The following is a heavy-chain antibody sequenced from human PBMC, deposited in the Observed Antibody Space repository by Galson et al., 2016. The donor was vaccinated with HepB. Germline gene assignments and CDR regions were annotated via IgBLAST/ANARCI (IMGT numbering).Heavy chain of an antibody. V-gene: IGHV4-39*07. CDR3: ARRQYNFYGLGV. CDR2: IYYSGST. CDR1: GGSINRSPSY. Sequence: ETLSLTCTVSGGSINRSPSYWAWIRQTPGKGLEWIGTIYYSGSTYYNPSLKSRVTISIDTSHQFSLKLNSVTAADTAVYYCARRQYNFYGLGVWGQGTAVTVSS. J-gene: IGHJ6*02.